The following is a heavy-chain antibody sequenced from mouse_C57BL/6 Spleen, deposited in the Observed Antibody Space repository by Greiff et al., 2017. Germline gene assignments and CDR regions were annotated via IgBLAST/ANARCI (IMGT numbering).Heavy chain of an antibody. D-gene: IGHD2-4*01. CDR3: ARSGDYECAY. J-gene: IGHJ3*01. V-gene: IGHV1-42*01. CDR1: GYSFTGYY. CDR2: INPSTGGT. Sequence: VQLQQSGPELVKPGASVKISCKASGYSFTGYYMNWVKQSPEKSLEWIGEINPSTGGTTYNQKFKAKATLTVDKSSSTAYMQLKSLTSEDSAVYYCARSGDYECAYWGQGTLVTVSA.